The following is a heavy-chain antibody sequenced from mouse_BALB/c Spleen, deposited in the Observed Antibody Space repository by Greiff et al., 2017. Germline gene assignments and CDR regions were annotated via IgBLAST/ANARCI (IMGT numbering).Heavy chain of an antibody. J-gene: IGHJ4*01. V-gene: IGHV3-8*02. Sequence: VQLKESGPSLVKPSQTLSLTCSVTGDSITSGYWNWIRKFPGNKLEYMGYISYSGSTYYNPSLKSRISITRDTSKNQYYLQLNSVTTEDTATYYCARDYGSSYGGAMDYWGQGTSVTVSS. D-gene: IGHD1-1*01. CDR1: GDSITSGY. CDR2: ISYSGST. CDR3: ARDYGSSYGGAMDY.